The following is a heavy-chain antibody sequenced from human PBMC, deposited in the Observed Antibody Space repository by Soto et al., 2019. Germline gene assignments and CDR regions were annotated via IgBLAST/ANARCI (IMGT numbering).Heavy chain of an antibody. J-gene: IGHJ6*02. D-gene: IGHD3-10*01. Sequence: QVQLVQSGAEVKKPGSSVKVSCKASGGTFSSDAISWVRQAPGQGLEWMGGIIPILGTANYAQKFQGRVTIAAADSPGTGNLELSSLGSEDTAVNSCAKGPSPGSPRWLVGYGMDVWAKGPRSPSP. CDR1: GGTFSSDA. CDR2: IIPILGTA. CDR3: AKGPSPGSPRWLVGYGMDV. V-gene: IGHV1-69*01.